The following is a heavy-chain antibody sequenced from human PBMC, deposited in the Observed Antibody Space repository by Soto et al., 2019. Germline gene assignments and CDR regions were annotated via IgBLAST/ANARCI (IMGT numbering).Heavy chain of an antibody. Sequence: GGSLRLSCAASGFTFSSYEMNWVRQAPGKGLEWVSYISSNGSTIYYADSVKGRFTISRDNAKTSLYLQMNSLRAEDTAVYYCARLRRYGTKVRNGMDVWGHGTTVTVSS. CDR2: ISSNGSTI. CDR1: GFTFSSYE. CDR3: ARLRRYGTKVRNGMDV. J-gene: IGHJ6*02. D-gene: IGHD3-10*01. V-gene: IGHV3-48*03.